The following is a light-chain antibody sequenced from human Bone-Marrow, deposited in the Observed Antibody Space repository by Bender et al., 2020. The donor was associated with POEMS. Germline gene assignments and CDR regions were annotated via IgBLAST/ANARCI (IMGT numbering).Light chain of an antibody. CDR2: EVS. CDR3: AVWDDSLNGWV. J-gene: IGLJ3*02. Sequence: QSALTQPVSVSGSPGQSITISCSGTRSDVGGYDYVSWYQQYPGKLPKLMIFEVSRRPSGISNRFSGSRSGTSASLAISGLQSEDEADYYCAVWDDSLNGWVFGGGTKLTVL. V-gene: IGLV2-14*01. CDR1: RSDVGGYDY.